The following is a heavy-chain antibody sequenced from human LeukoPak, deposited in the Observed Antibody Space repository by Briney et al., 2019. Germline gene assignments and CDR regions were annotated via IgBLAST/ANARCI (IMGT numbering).Heavy chain of an antibody. CDR3: ARDTLGEGEDANYAVYYFDY. D-gene: IGHD3-10*01. CDR2: IKQDGNQK. J-gene: IGHJ4*02. CDR1: RFTFSSYA. Sequence: PGGSLRLSCAASRFTFSSYAMSWVRQAPGKGLEWVANIKQDGNQKYYVDSVKARFTISRDNAKNSLDLQMNSLRAEDTAVYYCARDTLGEGEDANYAVYYFDYWGQGTPVTVSS. V-gene: IGHV3-7*01.